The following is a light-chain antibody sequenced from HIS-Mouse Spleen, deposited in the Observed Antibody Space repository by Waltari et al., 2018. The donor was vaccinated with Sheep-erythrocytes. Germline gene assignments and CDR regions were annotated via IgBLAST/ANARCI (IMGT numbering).Light chain of an antibody. CDR3: QQFNNYPRT. CDR1: QGISSA. CDR2: DAS. Sequence: AIQLTQSPSALSASIGDRVTITCRASQGISSALAWYQQKPGKAPKLLIYDASSLESGVPSRFSGSGSGTDFTLTISSLQPEDFATYYCQQFNNYPRTFGQGTKVEIK. V-gene: IGKV1D-13*01. J-gene: IGKJ1*01.